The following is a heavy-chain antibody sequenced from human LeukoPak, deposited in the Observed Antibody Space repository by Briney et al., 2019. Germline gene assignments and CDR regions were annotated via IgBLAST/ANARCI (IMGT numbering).Heavy chain of an antibody. Sequence: GGSLRLSCAASGFSFSSNGIHWVRQAPGKGLEWVSFIQTGGDPKYYADSVRGRFTISRDNSKKTCSLQMDSLRIEDTATYYCAREASTEIIGGMDVRGQGTTVTVTS. CDR1: GFSFSSNG. CDR3: AREASTEIIGGMDV. V-gene: IGHV3-30*02. CDR2: IQTGGDPK. D-gene: IGHD2-8*02. J-gene: IGHJ6*02.